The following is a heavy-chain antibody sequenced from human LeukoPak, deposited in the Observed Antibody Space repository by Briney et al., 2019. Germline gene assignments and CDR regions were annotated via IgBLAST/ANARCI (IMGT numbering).Heavy chain of an antibody. D-gene: IGHD2-15*01. CDR3: ARDERSYCSGGSCYDFIDY. CDR2: ISSSSSTI. Sequence: GGSLRLSCAASGFTFSSYSMNWVRQAPGKGLEWVSYISSSSSTIYYADSVKGRFTISRDNAKNSLYLQMNSLRAEDTAVYYCARDERSYCSGGSCYDFIDYWGQGTLVTVSS. CDR1: GFTFSSYS. V-gene: IGHV3-48*01. J-gene: IGHJ4*02.